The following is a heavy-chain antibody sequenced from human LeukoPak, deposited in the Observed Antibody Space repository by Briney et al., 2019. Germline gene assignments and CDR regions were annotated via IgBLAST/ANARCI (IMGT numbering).Heavy chain of an antibody. D-gene: IGHD3-10*01. CDR2: ISYDGSNK. CDR1: GFTFSSYG. CDR3: AKDPYYGSGSPLYYFDY. Sequence: GRSLRLSCAASGFTFSSYGMHWVRRAPGKGLEWVAVISYDGSNKYYADSVKGRFTISRDNSKNTLYLQMNSLRAEDTAVYYCAKDPYYGSGSPLYYFDYWGQGTLVTVSS. J-gene: IGHJ4*02. V-gene: IGHV3-30*18.